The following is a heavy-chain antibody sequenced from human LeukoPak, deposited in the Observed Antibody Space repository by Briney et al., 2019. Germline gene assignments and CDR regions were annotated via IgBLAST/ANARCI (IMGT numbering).Heavy chain of an antibody. Sequence: SETLSLTCAVSGGSISRGGYSWSWIRQPPGKGLEWIGYIYHSGSTYYNPSLKSRVTISVDRSKNQFSLKLSSVTAADTAVYYCARGPSNQLPGGWFDPWGQGTLVTVSS. CDR1: GGSISRGGYS. J-gene: IGHJ5*02. V-gene: IGHV4-30-2*01. D-gene: IGHD2-2*01. CDR2: IYHSGST. CDR3: ARGPSNQLPGGWFDP.